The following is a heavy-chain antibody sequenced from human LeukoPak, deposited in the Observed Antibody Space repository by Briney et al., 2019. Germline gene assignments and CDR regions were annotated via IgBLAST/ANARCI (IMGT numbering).Heavy chain of an antibody. J-gene: IGHJ4*02. Sequence: GGSLRLSCAASGFNFGSYSMTWVRQAPGKGLEWVSVISADSATTFYADSVKGRFTISRDNAKNTVFLQMSSLRAEDTALYYCARKSASGNYPLDYWGQGTLVTVSS. CDR1: GFNFGSYS. V-gene: IGHV3-23*01. CDR3: ARKSASGNYPLDY. D-gene: IGHD3-10*01. CDR2: ISADSATT.